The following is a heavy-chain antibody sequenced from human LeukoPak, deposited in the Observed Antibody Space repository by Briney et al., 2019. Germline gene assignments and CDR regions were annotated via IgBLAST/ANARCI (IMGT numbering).Heavy chain of an antibody. CDR1: GGSFSGYY. Sequence: SETLSLTCAVYGGSFSGYYWSWIRQPPGKGLEWIGEINHSGSTNYNPSLKSRVTISVDKSKNQFSLKLSSVTAADTAVYYCAREPKDSSSWYYFDYWGQGTLVTVSS. CDR2: INHSGST. J-gene: IGHJ4*02. D-gene: IGHD6-13*01. CDR3: AREPKDSSSWYYFDY. V-gene: IGHV4-34*01.